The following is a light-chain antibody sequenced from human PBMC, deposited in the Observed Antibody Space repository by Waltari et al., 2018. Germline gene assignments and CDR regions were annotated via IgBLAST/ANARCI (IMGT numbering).Light chain of an antibody. Sequence: QSALTQPASVSGSPGQSITISCTETSSDVGGYKYVSWYQQHPGKAPKLIIFDVSNRPPGVSNRFSGSKSGNTASLTVSGLQADDEADYYCSSYTTVSSVIFGGGTRLTVL. CDR3: SSYTTVSSVI. CDR2: DVS. J-gene: IGLJ2*01. CDR1: SSDVGGYKY. V-gene: IGLV2-14*03.